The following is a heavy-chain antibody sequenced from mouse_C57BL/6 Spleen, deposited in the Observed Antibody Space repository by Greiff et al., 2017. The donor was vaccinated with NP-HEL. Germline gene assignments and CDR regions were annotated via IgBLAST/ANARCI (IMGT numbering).Heavy chain of an antibody. V-gene: IGHV14-4*01. Sequence: VQLQQSGAELVRPGASVKLSCTASGFNIKDDYMHWVKQRPEQGLEWIGWIDPENGDTEYASKFQGKATITADTSSNTAYLQLSSLTSEDTAVYYCTRYYYGSSLYYAMDYWGQGTSVTVSS. CDR1: GFNIKDDY. J-gene: IGHJ4*01. D-gene: IGHD1-1*01. CDR3: TRYYYGSSLYYAMDY. CDR2: IDPENGDT.